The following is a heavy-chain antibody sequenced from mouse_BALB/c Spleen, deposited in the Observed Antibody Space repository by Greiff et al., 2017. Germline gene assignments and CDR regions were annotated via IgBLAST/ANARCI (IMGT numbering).Heavy chain of an antibody. CDR2: ISSGSSTI. V-gene: IGHV5-17*02. CDR3: ARGYYRYDGFAY. J-gene: IGHJ3*01. D-gene: IGHD2-14*01. Sequence: EVHLVESGGGLVQPGGSRKLSCAASGFTFSSFGMHWVRQAPEKGLEWVAYISSGSSTIYYADTVKGRFTISRDNPKNTLFLQMTSLRSEDTAMYYCARGYYRYDGFAYWGQGTLVTVSA. CDR1: GFTFSSFG.